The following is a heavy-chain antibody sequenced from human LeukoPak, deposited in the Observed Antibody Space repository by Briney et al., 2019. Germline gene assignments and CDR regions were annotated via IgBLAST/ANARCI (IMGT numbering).Heavy chain of an antibody. CDR3: AKDSSSSWFGGDSK. Sequence: GGSLRLSCAASGFTFSSYWMSWVRQAPGKGLEWVANIKQDGSEKYYVDSVKGRFTISRDNAKNTLYLQMNSLRAEDTAVYFCAKDSSSSWFGGDSKWGQGTLVTVSS. CDR2: IKQDGSEK. CDR1: GFTFSSYW. D-gene: IGHD6-13*01. J-gene: IGHJ4*02. V-gene: IGHV3-7*01.